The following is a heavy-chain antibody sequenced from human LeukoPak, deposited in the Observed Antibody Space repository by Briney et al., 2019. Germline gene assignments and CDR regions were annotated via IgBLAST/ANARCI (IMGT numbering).Heavy chain of an antibody. CDR2: INQRGST. Sequence: SETLSLTCAVYGGSFSGHYWSWIRQPPGKGLEWIGEINQRGSTNYSPSLKSRVTISGDTSKKQFSLKLSSVTAADTAVYYCARGGYFDLWGRGTLVTVSS. CDR1: GGSFSGHY. CDR3: ARGGYFDL. J-gene: IGHJ2*01. V-gene: IGHV4-34*01.